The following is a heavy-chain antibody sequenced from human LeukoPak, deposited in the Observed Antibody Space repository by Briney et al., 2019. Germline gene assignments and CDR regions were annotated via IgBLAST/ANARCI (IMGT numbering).Heavy chain of an antibody. CDR3: ARAGRIAAAGLYYYMDV. CDR2: IYYSGST. Sequence: SETLSPTCTVSGGPISSGGYYWSWIRQHPGKGLEWIGYIYYSGSTYYNPSLKSRVTISVDTSKNQFSLKLSSVTAADTAVYYCARAGRIAAAGLYYYMDVGGKGTTVTVSS. CDR1: GGPISSGGYY. D-gene: IGHD6-13*01. V-gene: IGHV4-31*03. J-gene: IGHJ6*03.